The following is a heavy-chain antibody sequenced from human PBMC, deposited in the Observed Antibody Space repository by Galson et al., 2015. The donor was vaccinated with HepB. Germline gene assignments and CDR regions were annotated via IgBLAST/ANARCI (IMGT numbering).Heavy chain of an antibody. J-gene: IGHJ4*02. D-gene: IGHD1-26*01. CDR3: ARENSGTYYGYFDY. CDR1: GFTFSHYA. Sequence: SLRLSCAASGFTFSHYAMHWVRQAPGKGLEWVATISYDGSNKYYADPVRGRFTISRDNSKNTVSLQMNSLSPEATAVYYCARENSGTYYGYFDYWGQGTLATVSS. V-gene: IGHV3-30-3*01. CDR2: ISYDGSNK.